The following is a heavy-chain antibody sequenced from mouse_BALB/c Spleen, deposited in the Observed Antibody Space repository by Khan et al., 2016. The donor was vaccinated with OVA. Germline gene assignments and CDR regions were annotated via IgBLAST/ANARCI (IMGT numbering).Heavy chain of an antibody. CDR1: GDSITSGY. CDR2: ISYSGAT. D-gene: IGHD6-2*01. CDR3: ARESGHSYFDY. J-gene: IGHJ2*01. V-gene: IGHV3-8*02. Sequence: VQLKESGPSLVEPSQTLSLTCSVTGDSITSGYWNWIRKFPGNKLEHMGYISYSGATYYNPSLKRRISITRDTSKNQYYLQLISVTTEDTATYYCARESGHSYFDYWGQGTTLTVSS.